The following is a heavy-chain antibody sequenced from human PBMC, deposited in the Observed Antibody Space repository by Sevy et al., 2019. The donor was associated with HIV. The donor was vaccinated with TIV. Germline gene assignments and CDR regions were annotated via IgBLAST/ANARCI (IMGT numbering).Heavy chain of an antibody. J-gene: IGHJ4*02. CDR1: GGSITSLY. V-gene: IGHV4-59*08. Sequence: SETLSLTCTVSGGSITSLYWNWIRQPPGKGLEWFANIYYNGHINYNPTLKSRFTLSLDTSKNQFSLRLSSVTAADTAMYYCAGENAWGRCYSWGQGTLVTVSS. D-gene: IGHD1-26*01. CDR3: AGENAWGRCYS. CDR2: IYYNGHI.